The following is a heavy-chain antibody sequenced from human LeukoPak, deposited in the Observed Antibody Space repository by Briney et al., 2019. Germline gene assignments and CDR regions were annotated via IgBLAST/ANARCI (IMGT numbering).Heavy chain of an antibody. CDR1: GFTFSSYA. CDR2: ISYDGSNK. V-gene: IGHV3-30*04. D-gene: IGHD3-10*01. CDR3: ARDLYVVRGVIGSYYFDY. Sequence: PGGSPRLSCAASGFTFSSYAMHWVRQAPGKGLEGVAVISYDGSNKYYADSVKGRFTISRDNSKNTLYLQMNSLRAEDTAVYYCARDLYVVRGVIGSYYFDYWGQGTLVTVSS. J-gene: IGHJ4*02.